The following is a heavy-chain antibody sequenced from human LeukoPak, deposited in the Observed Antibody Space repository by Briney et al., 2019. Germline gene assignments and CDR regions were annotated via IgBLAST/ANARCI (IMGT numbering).Heavy chain of an antibody. D-gene: IGHD3-22*01. CDR2: IIPILGIA. Sequence: GASVKVSCKASGGTFSSYAISWVRQAPGQGLEWMGRIIPILGIANYAQKFQGRVTITADKPTSTAYMELSSLRSEDTAVYYCARDSDSSGYYSSGYWGQGTLVTVSS. V-gene: IGHV1-69*04. CDR1: GGTFSSYA. J-gene: IGHJ4*02. CDR3: ARDSDSSGYYSSGY.